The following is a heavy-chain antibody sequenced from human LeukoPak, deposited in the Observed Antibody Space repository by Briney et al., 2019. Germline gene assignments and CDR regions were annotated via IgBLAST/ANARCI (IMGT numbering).Heavy chain of an antibody. CDR3: ARTAYLSWFDP. Sequence: GESLKISCKGSGYSFTNSWIGWVRQMPGKGLEWMGIIYPGDSDTRYSPSFQGQVTISADKSISTTYLQWSSLKASDTAIYYCARTAYLSWFDPWGQGTLVTVSS. V-gene: IGHV5-51*01. CDR1: GYSFTNSW. CDR2: IYPGDSDT. D-gene: IGHD2-21*02. J-gene: IGHJ5*02.